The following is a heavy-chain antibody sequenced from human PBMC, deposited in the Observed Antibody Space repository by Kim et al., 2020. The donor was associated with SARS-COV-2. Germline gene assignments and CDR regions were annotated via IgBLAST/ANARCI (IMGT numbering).Heavy chain of an antibody. V-gene: IGHV4-59*01. D-gene: IGHD3-10*01. Sequence: LKSRVTISVDMSKNQFSLKLSSVTAADTAVYYCARVNYYGSGSYSNWFDPWGQGTLVTVSS. J-gene: IGHJ5*02. CDR3: ARVNYYGSGSYSNWFDP.